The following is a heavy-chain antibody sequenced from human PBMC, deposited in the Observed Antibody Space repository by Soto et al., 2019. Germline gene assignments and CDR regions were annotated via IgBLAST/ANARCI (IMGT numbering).Heavy chain of an antibody. V-gene: IGHV3-7*01. CDR1: GFTFSSHW. CDR3: ARGGTRYQLLLVSY. J-gene: IGHJ4*02. Sequence: PGGSLRLSCAASGFTFSSHWMSWVRQAPGKGLEWVANIKQDGSEKYYVDSVKGRVTISRDNAKKSLYLQMNSLRAEDTAVYYCARGGTRYQLLLVSYWGQGTLVTVSS. D-gene: IGHD2-2*01. CDR2: IKQDGSEK.